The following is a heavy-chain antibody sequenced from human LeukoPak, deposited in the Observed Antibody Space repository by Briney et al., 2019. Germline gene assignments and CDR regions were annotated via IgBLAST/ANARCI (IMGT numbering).Heavy chain of an antibody. V-gene: IGHV1-2*02. D-gene: IGHD2-2*01. J-gene: IGHJ4*02. CDR2: IIPNSGGS. Sequence: ASVKVSCKASGYTFTGYYMHWVRQAPGQGLEWMGWIIPNSGGSSYAQKFQGRVTMTRDTSISTAYMELSRLRSDDTAVYYCARGKGYLPYFDYWGQGTLVTVSS. CDR3: ARGKGYLPYFDY. CDR1: GYTFTGYY.